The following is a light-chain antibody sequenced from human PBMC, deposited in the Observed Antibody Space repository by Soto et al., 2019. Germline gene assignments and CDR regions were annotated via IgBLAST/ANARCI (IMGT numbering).Light chain of an antibody. V-gene: IGLV1-40*01. CDR1: HSNIGAGYD. J-gene: IGLJ3*02. CDR3: QSDDSVRWV. Sequence: QSVLTQPPSVSGAPGQRVTISCTGSHSNIGAGYDVHWYQQLPGKAPKLLIYDNNKRPSGVPDRFSGSKSGTSASLAITGLQAEDEADYYCQSDDSVRWVFGGGTKLTVL. CDR2: DNN.